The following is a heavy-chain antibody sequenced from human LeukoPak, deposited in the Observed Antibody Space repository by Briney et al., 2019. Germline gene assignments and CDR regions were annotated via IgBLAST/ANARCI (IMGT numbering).Heavy chain of an antibody. CDR3: AGLSGYDPYYFDY. CDR2: INPNSGGT. J-gene: IGHJ4*02. V-gene: IGHV1-2*02. D-gene: IGHD5-12*01. CDR1: GYSFTGCY. Sequence: EASMKVSCKASGYSFTGCYMHWVRQAPGQGLEWMGCINPNSGGTDYAQKFQGRVTMTRDTSISTAYMELSRLTSDDTAVYYCAGLSGYDPYYFDYWGQGTLVAVSS.